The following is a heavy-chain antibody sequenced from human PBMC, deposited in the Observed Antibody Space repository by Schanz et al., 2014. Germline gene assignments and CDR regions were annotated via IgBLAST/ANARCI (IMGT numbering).Heavy chain of an antibody. D-gene: IGHD3-3*01. J-gene: IGHJ4*02. CDR2: LSEGGGGT. CDR1: GFTLSNYA. CDR3: VRDSFFAFDY. Sequence: EVQLVESGGGLVQPGGSLRLSCAASGFTLSNYAMSWVRQAPGKGLEWVSALSEGGGGTHYADSVKGRFTISSDNSKSTLYLQMSSLRAEDTAVYYCVRDSFFAFDYWGQGTLVTVSS. V-gene: IGHV3-23*04.